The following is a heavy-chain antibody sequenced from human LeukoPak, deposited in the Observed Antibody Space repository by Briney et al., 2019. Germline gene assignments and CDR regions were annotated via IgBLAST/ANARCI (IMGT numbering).Heavy chain of an antibody. Sequence: GGSLRLSCAASGFSFSSFWMSWVRQAPGKGLEWVANIKEDGSAQYYLDSVKGRFTISRDNSKNTLYLQMSSLRAEDTAVYYCVKGGGYGSTTSCPPPYYFDYWGQGTLVTVSS. J-gene: IGHJ4*02. CDR1: GFSFSSFW. V-gene: IGHV3-7*01. CDR3: VKGGGYGSTTSCPPPYYFDY. D-gene: IGHD2-2*01. CDR2: IKEDGSAQ.